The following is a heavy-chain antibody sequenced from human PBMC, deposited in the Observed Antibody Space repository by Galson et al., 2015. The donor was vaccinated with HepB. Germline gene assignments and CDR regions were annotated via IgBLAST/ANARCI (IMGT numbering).Heavy chain of an antibody. CDR2: INHSGST. CDR3: ARLGSYHHKPPNCSGGSCYSTGDEDY. CDR1: GGSFSGYY. V-gene: IGHV4-34*01. D-gene: IGHD2-15*01. Sequence: SETLSLTCAVYGGSFSGYYWSWIRQPPGKGLEWIGEINHSGSTNYNPSLKSRVTISVDTSKNQFSLKLSSVTAADTAVYYCARLGSYHHKPPNCSGGSCYSTGDEDYWGQGTLVTVSS. J-gene: IGHJ4*02.